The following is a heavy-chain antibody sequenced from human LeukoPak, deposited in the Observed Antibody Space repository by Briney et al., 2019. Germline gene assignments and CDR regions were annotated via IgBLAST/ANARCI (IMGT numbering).Heavy chain of an antibody. CDR2: IYSGGST. CDR3: ARPIGIQLYYGMDV. D-gene: IGHD5-18*01. V-gene: IGHV3-53*01. J-gene: IGHJ6*02. CDR1: GFTVSSNY. Sequence: GGSLRLSCAASGFTVSSNYMSWVRQAPGKGLEWVSVIYSGGSTYYADSVKGRFTISRDNSKNTLYLQMNSLRAEDTAVYYRARPIGIQLYYGMDVWGQGTTVTVSS.